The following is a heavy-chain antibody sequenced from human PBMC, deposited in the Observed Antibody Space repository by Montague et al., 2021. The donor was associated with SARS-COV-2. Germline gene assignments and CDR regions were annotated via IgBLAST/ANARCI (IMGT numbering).Heavy chain of an antibody. CDR3: ARDYRSGSSHFDY. D-gene: IGHD3-10*01. Sequence: SLSLSLAASGFTFSTYPMHWVRQAPGKGLEWVAVISYDGSSKYYADSVKGRFTISRDNSKNTLYLQMNSLRGEDTAICYCARDYRSGSSHFDYWGQGTLVIVSS. V-gene: IGHV3-30-3*01. CDR2: ISYDGSSK. CDR1: GFTFSTYP. J-gene: IGHJ4*02.